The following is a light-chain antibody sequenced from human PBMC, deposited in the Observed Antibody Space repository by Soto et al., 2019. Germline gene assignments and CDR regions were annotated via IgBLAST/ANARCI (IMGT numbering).Light chain of an antibody. CDR3: QQANSFPWT. CDR2: AAS. J-gene: IGKJ1*01. CDR1: QGISSW. V-gene: IGKV1-12*01. Sequence: DIQMTQSPSSVSASVGDRVTMTCRASQGISSWLVWYQQKPGKAPKLLIYAASSLQSGVPSSFSGSGSGTDFTLTISSLRPEDFATYYCQQANSFPWTFGQGTKVDIQ.